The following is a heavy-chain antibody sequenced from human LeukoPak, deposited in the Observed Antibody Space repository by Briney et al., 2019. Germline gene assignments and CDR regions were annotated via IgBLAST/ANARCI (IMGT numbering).Heavy chain of an antibody. Sequence: PGGSLRLSCAASGFTFSSYWMSWVRQAPGKGLEWVSSITSSSSCIYYADSVKGRFTISRDNAKNSLYLQMDSLRVEDTAEYYCARDPYSGNYGAYYYYYMDVWGKGTTVTVSS. J-gene: IGHJ6*03. CDR2: ITSSSSCI. V-gene: IGHV3-21*06. D-gene: IGHD1-26*01. CDR3: ARDPYSGNYGAYYYYYMDV. CDR1: GFTFSSYW.